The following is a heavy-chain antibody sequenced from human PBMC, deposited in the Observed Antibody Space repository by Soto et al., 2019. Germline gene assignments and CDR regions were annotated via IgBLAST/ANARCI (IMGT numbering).Heavy chain of an antibody. CDR2: LSGSGGST. CDR1: GFTFSSYA. D-gene: IGHD1-1*01. V-gene: IGHV3-23*01. Sequence: EVQLLESGGGLVQPGGSLRLSCAASGFTFSSYAMSWVRQAPGKGLEWVPALSGSGGSTYYADSVKGRFTISRDNSKNTLYLQMNSLRAEHTAVYYCAKDLDTGTPVFDYWGQGTLVTVSS. J-gene: IGHJ4*02. CDR3: AKDLDTGTPVFDY.